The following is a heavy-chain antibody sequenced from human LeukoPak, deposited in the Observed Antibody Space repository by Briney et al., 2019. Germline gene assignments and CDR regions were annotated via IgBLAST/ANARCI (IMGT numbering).Heavy chain of an antibody. CDR2: IYHSGST. D-gene: IGHD5-24*01. CDR1: GVSMSSGGYG. Sequence: SETLSLTCTVSGVSMSSGGYGWGWLREQGGKGLEGIEYIYHSGSTYYNPSLKSRVTISVDTSKHQFSLKLSSVTAADTAVYYCARVRKWLQLGDYWGQGTLVTVSS. CDR3: ARVRKWLQLGDY. J-gene: IGHJ4*02. V-gene: IGHV4-31*03.